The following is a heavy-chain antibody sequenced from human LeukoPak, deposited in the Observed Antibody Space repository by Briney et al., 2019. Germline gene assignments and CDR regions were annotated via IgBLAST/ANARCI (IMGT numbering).Heavy chain of an antibody. CDR2: ISISDSTI. Sequence: GGSLRLSCAASGFTFSTYEMNWVRQAPGKAAECISYISISDSTISYADSVKGRFTISRDNAKNSLYLQMNSLRAEDTAVYYCAREDRDGYNRIDYWGQGTLVTVSS. J-gene: IGHJ4*02. D-gene: IGHD5-24*01. CDR1: GFTFSTYE. V-gene: IGHV3-48*03. CDR3: AREDRDGYNRIDY.